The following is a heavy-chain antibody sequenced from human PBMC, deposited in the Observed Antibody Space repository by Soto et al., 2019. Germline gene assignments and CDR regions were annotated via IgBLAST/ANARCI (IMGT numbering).Heavy chain of an antibody. CDR1: GGSISSYY. Sequence: SETLSLTCTVSGGSISSYYWSWIRQPPGKGLGWIGYIYYSGSTNYNPSLKSRVTISVDTSKNQFSLKLSSVTAADTAVYYCARDSSGRITGSQARCYFDYWGQGTLVTVSS. V-gene: IGHV4-59*01. CDR2: IYYSGST. J-gene: IGHJ4*02. CDR3: ARDSSGRITGSQARCYFDY. D-gene: IGHD1-20*01.